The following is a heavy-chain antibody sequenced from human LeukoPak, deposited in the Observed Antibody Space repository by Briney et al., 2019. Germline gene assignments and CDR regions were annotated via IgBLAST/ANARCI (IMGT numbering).Heavy chain of an antibody. CDR1: GGTFSSYT. V-gene: IGHV1-69*02. Sequence: GASVKVSCKASGGTFSSYTISGVRQAPGQGLEWMGRIIPILGIANYAQKFQGRVTITADKSTSTAYMELSSLRSEDTAVYYCARGTTIFGVVIIASYWGQGTLVTVSS. D-gene: IGHD3-3*01. CDR3: ARGTTIFGVVIIASY. CDR2: IIPILGIA. J-gene: IGHJ4*02.